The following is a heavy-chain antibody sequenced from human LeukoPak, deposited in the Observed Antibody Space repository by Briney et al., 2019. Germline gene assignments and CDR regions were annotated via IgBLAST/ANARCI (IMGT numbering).Heavy chain of an antibody. Sequence: GGSLRLSCAASGFTFSESAIHWVRLSSGRGVEWIGHMYKKANLYATALSASVEGRFSIYRDDSKDMAYLQMNNLKTEDSALYYCTRDSGTYNWFDPWGPGTLVTVSS. CDR1: GFTFSESA. D-gene: IGHD1-26*01. V-gene: IGHV3-73*01. CDR3: TRDSGTYNWFDP. J-gene: IGHJ5*02. CDR2: MYKKANLYAT.